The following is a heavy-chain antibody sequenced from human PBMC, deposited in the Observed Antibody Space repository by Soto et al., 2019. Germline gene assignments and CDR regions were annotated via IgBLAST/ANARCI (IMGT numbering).Heavy chain of an antibody. V-gene: IGHV3-48*01. D-gene: IGHD2-2*01. CDR3: VRGIVVVPAAHYYYMDV. J-gene: IGHJ6*03. Sequence: PGGSLRLSCAASGCPFSSYSMNWVRQAPGKGLEWVSYISSSSSTIYYADSVKGRFTISRDNAKNSLYLQMNSLRAEDTAVYYCVRGIVVVPAAHYYYMDVWGKGTTVTVSS. CDR1: GCPFSSYS. CDR2: ISSSSSTI.